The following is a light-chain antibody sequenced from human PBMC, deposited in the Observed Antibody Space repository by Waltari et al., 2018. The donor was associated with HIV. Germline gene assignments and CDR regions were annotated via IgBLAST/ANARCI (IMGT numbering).Light chain of an antibody. Sequence: DIKMTQSPSSLSASVGDRVTITCQASQDISNYLNWYQQKPGKAPKLLIYDASNLETGVPSRFSGSGSGTDFTFTISSLQPEDIATYYCQQYDNLPPFFTFGPGTKVDIK. CDR2: DAS. J-gene: IGKJ3*01. CDR1: QDISNY. CDR3: QQYDNLPPFFT. V-gene: IGKV1-33*01.